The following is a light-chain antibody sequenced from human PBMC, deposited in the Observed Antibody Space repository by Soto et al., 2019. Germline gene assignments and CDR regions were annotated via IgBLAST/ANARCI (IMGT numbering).Light chain of an antibody. CDR2: LGS. J-gene: IGKJ1*01. CDR1: QSLLYSNGYNY. V-gene: IGKV2-28*01. CDR3: MQALQTRT. Sequence: DIVMTQSPLSLPVTPGEPASISCRSSQSLLYSNGYNYLDWYLQKPGQSPQPLIYLGSNRASGVPDRFSGSGSGTDFTLKISRVEAEDVGVYYCMQALQTRTFGQGTKVDIK.